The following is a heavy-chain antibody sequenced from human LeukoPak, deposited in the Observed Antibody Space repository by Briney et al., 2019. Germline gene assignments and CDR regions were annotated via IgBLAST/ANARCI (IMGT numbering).Heavy chain of an antibody. Sequence: GGSLRLSCAASGFTFDDYAMHWVRQAPGKGLEWVSGISWNSGGIGYADSVKGRFTISRDNAKNSLYLQMNSLRAEDTALYYCAKDLYYYDSSGYYYAGGFDYWGQGTLVTVSS. CDR2: ISWNSGGI. J-gene: IGHJ4*02. CDR1: GFTFDDYA. CDR3: AKDLYYYDSSGYYYAGGFDY. D-gene: IGHD3-22*01. V-gene: IGHV3-9*01.